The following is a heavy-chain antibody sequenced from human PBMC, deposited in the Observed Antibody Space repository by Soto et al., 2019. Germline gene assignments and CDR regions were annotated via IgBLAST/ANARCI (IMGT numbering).Heavy chain of an antibody. D-gene: IGHD3-22*01. Sequence: ASVKVSCKASGYTFTSYYMHWVRQAPGQGLEWMGIINPSGGSTSYAHKFQGRVTMTRDTSTSTVYMELSSLRSEDMAVYYCARTHEDYYDSSGYYDNWFDPWGQGTLVTVS. CDR2: INPSGGST. CDR1: GYTFTSYY. J-gene: IGHJ5*02. V-gene: IGHV1-46*01. CDR3: ARTHEDYYDSSGYYDNWFDP.